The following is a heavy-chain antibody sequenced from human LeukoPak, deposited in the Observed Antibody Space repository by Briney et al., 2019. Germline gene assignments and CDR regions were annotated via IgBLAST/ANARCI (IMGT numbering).Heavy chain of an antibody. J-gene: IGHJ4*02. V-gene: IGHV4-30-2*01. CDR2: IYHSGST. D-gene: IGHD4-17*01. CDR1: GGSISSGGYS. Sequence: PSETLSLTCAVSGGSISSGGYSWSWIRQPPGKGLEWIGYIYHSGSTYYNPSLKSRVTISVDRSKNQFSLKLSSVTAADTAVYYCARDAVDGDYVDYWGQGTLVTVSS. CDR3: ARDAVDGDYVDY.